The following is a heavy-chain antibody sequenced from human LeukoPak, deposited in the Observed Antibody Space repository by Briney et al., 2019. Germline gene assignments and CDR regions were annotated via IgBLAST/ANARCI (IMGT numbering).Heavy chain of an antibody. Sequence: PGGSLRLSCAASGFTFSSYSMNWVRQAPGKGLEWVSSISSSSSYIYYADSVKGRFTISRDNAKNSLYLHMNSLTAEDTAVYYCARGAAANYYYDSSGYYDHWGQGTLVTVSS. CDR3: ARGAAANYYYDSSGYYDH. D-gene: IGHD3-22*01. CDR1: GFTFSSYS. CDR2: ISSSSSYI. V-gene: IGHV3-21*04. J-gene: IGHJ5*02.